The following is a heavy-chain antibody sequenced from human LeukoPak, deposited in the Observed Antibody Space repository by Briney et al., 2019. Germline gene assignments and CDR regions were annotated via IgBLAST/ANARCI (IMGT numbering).Heavy chain of an antibody. J-gene: IGHJ6*03. V-gene: IGHV1-2*02. D-gene: IGHD6-13*01. CDR3: ARVIAAGTYYYYYYMDV. CDR1: GYTFTGYY. CDR2: INPNSGGT. Sequence: ASVKVSCKASGYTFTGYYMHWVRQAPGQGLEWMGWINPNSGGTNYAQKFQGRVTMTRDTSISTAYMELSRLRSDDTAVYYCARVIAAGTYYYYYYMDVWGKGTTVTISS.